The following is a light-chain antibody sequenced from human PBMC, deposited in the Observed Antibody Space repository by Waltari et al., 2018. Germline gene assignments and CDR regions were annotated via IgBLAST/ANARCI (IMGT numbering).Light chain of an antibody. CDR3: QQYSSLPLT. CDR2: WAY. J-gene: IGKJ4*01. V-gene: IGKV4-1*01. CDR1: QSLLSRSNNKNY. Sequence: DILMTQSPDSLAVSLGERATSNCKSSQSLLSRSNNKNYLAWYRQKPGQPPKLLIYWAYTRESGVTDRFSGSGSGADFTLSISSLQAEDVAVYYCQQYSSLPLTFGGGTKVEI.